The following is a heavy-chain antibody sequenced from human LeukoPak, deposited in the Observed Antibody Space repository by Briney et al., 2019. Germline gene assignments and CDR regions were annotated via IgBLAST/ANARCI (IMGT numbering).Heavy chain of an antibody. CDR3: AREEGVLMVYDSYYGMDV. J-gene: IGHJ6*02. V-gene: IGHV1-18*01. D-gene: IGHD2-8*01. CDR1: GYTFTTYG. CDR2: IIAYNGNR. Sequence: GPVKVSSKAAGYTFTTYGISWVRQAPGQGLEWMGWIIAYNGNRKYAQKIQGRVTMTTDTSTTTAYMELRSLRYDDTAVYYCAREEGVLMVYDSYYGMDVWGQGTTVIVSS.